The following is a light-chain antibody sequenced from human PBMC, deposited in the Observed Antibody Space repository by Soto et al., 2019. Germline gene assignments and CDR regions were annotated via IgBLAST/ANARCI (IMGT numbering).Light chain of an antibody. CDR3: FSYAGYYTLL. CDR2: DVN. J-gene: IGLJ2*01. CDR1: DSDVGTYNY. V-gene: IGLV2-11*01. Sequence: QSALTQPRSVSGCPGQSFTISCTGTDSDVGTYNYVSWYQQHPGKAPKLMIYDVNKRPSGVPDRFSGSKSGNTASLTISGLQAEDEADYYCFSYAGYYTLLFGGGTKLTVL.